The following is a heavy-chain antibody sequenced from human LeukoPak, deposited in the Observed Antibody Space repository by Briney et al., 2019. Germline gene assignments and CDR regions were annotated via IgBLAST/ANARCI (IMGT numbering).Heavy chain of an antibody. D-gene: IGHD6-19*01. J-gene: IGHJ3*02. CDR3: ASPKQWRNVFDI. Sequence: ASVKVSCKASGYTFTGYYMHWVRQAPGQGLEWMGWINPNCGDTHYAQKFQSRVTMTRDTSISTAYMELTRLRSDDTAVYYCASPKQWRNVFDIWGQGTMVTVSS. CDR2: INPNCGDT. CDR1: GYTFTGYY. V-gene: IGHV1-2*02.